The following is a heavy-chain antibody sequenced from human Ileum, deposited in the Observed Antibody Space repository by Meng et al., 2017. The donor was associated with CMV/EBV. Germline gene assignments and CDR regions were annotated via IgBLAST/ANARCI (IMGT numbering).Heavy chain of an antibody. Sequence: FTFSSYAMSWVRQAPGKGLEWVSGISGSGGSTYYADSVKGRFTISRDNSKNTLYLQMNSLRAEDTAVYYCAKGYCSSTSCYKGAFDIWGQGTMVTVSS. V-gene: IGHV3-23*01. CDR2: ISGSGGST. J-gene: IGHJ3*02. D-gene: IGHD2-2*02. CDR3: AKGYCSSTSCYKGAFDI. CDR1: FTFSSYA.